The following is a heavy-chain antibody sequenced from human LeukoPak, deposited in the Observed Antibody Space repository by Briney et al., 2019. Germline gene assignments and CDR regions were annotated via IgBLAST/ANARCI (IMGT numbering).Heavy chain of an antibody. D-gene: IGHD6-6*01. V-gene: IGHV4-39*01. Sequence: SETLSLTCTVSGGSISGSSYYWGWIRQPPGTGLEWIGSIYYSGSTYYNPSLKSRVIISVDTSKNQFSLKLSSVTAADTAVYYCVRHPALVPPDDWGQGTLVTVSS. J-gene: IGHJ4*02. CDR1: GGSISGSSYY. CDR3: VRHPALVPPDD. CDR2: IYYSGST.